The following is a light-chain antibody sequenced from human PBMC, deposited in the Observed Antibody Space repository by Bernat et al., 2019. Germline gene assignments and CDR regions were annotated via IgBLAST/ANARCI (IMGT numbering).Light chain of an antibody. V-gene: IGKV1-39*01. Sequence: DIQMTQSPSSLSASVGDRVTITCRAGQNIGNYLNWYQQKPGKAPKLLIYAASTLQSGVPSRFSGSGSGTDFTLTISSLQREDFATYYCQQSYSTLSLITFGPGTKVDVK. CDR3: QQSYSTLSLIT. J-gene: IGKJ3*01. CDR2: AAS. CDR1: QNIGNY.